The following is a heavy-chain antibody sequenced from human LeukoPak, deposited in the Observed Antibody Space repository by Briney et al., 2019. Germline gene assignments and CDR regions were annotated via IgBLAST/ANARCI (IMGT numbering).Heavy chain of an antibody. Sequence: SETLSLTCTVSGGSISSGSYYWSWIRQPPGKGLEWIGEINHSGSTNYNPSLKSRVTISVDTSKNQFSLKLSSVTAADTAVYYCARGRPRIVVVPAAIRWFDPWGQGTLVTVSS. J-gene: IGHJ5*02. D-gene: IGHD2-2*01. V-gene: IGHV4-39*07. CDR1: GGSISSGSYY. CDR2: INHSGST. CDR3: ARGRPRIVVVPAAIRWFDP.